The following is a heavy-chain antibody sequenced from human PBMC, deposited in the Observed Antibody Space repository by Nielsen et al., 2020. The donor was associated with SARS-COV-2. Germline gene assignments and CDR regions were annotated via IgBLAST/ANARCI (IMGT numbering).Heavy chain of an antibody. Sequence: VRQAPGKGLEWVSAISGSGGSTYYADSVKGRFTISRDNSKNTLYLQMNSLRAEDTAVYYCAKELPPSLGYWSGYYNPFDYWGQGTLVTVS. D-gene: IGHD3-3*01. CDR3: AKELPPSLGYWSGYYNPFDY. CDR2: ISGSGGST. V-gene: IGHV3-23*01. J-gene: IGHJ4*02.